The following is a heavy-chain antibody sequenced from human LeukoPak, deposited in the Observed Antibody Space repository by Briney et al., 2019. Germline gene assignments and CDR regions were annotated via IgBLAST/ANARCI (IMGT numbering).Heavy chain of an antibody. CDR2: ISSSGSTI. J-gene: IGHJ5*02. Sequence: GGSLRLSCAASGFTFSSYEMNWVHQAPGKGLEWVSYISSSGSTIYYADSVKGRFTISRDNAKNSLYLQMNSLRAEDTSVYYCARDTNGDGWFDPWGQGTLVTVSS. CDR1: GFTFSSYE. D-gene: IGHD4-17*01. CDR3: ARDTNGDGWFDP. V-gene: IGHV3-48*03.